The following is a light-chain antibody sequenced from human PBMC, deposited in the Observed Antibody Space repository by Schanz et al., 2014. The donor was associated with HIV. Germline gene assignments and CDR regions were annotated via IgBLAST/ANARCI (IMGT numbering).Light chain of an antibody. Sequence: ETVLTQSPGTLSLSPGERATLSCRASQSVSSNYLAWYHQKPGQAPRILIYGASTRATGIPDRFSGSGSGTDFTLTISRVEPEDYAVYYCQQYGSSPWTFGQGTRVDVK. CDR3: QQYGSSPWT. CDR2: GAS. V-gene: IGKV3-20*01. J-gene: IGKJ1*01. CDR1: QSVSSNY.